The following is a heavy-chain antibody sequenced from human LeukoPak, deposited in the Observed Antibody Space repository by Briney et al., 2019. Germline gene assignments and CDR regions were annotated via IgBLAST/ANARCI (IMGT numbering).Heavy chain of an antibody. CDR3: ARRGTVTTERFDY. D-gene: IGHD4-11*01. Sequence: SETLSLTCTVSGASISSYYWSWIRQPPGKGLEWIGSIYYSGSTYYNPSLKSRVTISVDTSKNQFSLKLSSVTAADTAVYYCARRGTVTTERFDYWGQGTLVTVSS. V-gene: IGHV4-59*05. CDR1: GASISSYY. J-gene: IGHJ4*02. CDR2: IYYSGST.